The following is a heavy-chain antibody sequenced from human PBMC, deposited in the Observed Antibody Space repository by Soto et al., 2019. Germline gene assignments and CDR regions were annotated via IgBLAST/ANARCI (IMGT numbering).Heavy chain of an antibody. J-gene: IGHJ3*02. CDR3: GRRAFGNSRSLDI. D-gene: IGHD1-1*01. CDR1: GFAFSSHP. CDR2: ISDSGGLT. Sequence: QSWGSLRLSCAASGFAFSSHPMSWFRQAPERGLEWVSGISDSGGLTYNADSVKGRFTISRDNSKNTLYLQMNSLGAEDTALYYCGRRAFGNSRSLDIWGQGTMVTVSS. V-gene: IGHV3-23*01.